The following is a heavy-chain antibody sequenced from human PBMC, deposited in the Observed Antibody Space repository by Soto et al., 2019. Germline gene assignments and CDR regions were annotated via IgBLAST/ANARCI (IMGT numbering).Heavy chain of an antibody. CDR1: GFTFSSYA. J-gene: IGHJ4*02. CDR2: ISGSGGRT. D-gene: IGHD3-10*01. CDR3: AKEWGSGSYYFDY. Sequence: PGGSLRLSCAASGFTFSSYAMSWVRQAPGKGLEWVSAISGSGGRTYYADSVKGRVTISRDSSKTTLYLQMNSLRAEDAAIYYCAKEWGSGSYYFDYWGQGTLVTVSS. V-gene: IGHV3-23*01.